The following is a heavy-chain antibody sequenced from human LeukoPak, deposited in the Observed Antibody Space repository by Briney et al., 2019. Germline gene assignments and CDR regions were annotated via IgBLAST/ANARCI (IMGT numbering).Heavy chain of an antibody. CDR2: ISAYNGNT. Sequence: ASVKVSCKASGYTFTSYGISWVRQAPGQGLEWMRWISAYNGNTNYAQKLQGRVTMTTDTSTSTAYMELRSLRSDDTAVYYCARCSQLLWFGELSSYYGMDVWGQGTTVTVSS. V-gene: IGHV1-18*01. CDR3: ARCSQLLWFGELSSYYGMDV. CDR1: GYTFTSYG. D-gene: IGHD3-10*01. J-gene: IGHJ6*02.